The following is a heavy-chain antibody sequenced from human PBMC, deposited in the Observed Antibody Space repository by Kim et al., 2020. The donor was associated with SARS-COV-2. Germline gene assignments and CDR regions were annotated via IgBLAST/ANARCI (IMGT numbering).Heavy chain of an antibody. CDR3: ASPESLFGGPGAFDI. J-gene: IGHJ3*02. CDR1: GYTFTSYD. Sequence: ASVKVSCKASGYTFTSYDMNWVRQAPGQGLEWMGWINTNTGNPTYAQGFTGRFVFSLDTSVSTAYLQISSLKAEDTAVYYCASPESLFGGPGAFDIWGQGTMVTVSS. CDR2: INTNTGNP. D-gene: IGHD3-16*01. V-gene: IGHV7-4-1*02.